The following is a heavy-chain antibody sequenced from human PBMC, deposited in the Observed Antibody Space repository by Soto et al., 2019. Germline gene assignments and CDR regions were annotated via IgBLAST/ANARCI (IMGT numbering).Heavy chain of an antibody. CDR3: VRSGGWPSQYFQH. CDR2: VSYNGNT. J-gene: IGHJ1*01. Sequence: QVQLQESGPGLVKPSETLSLTCTVSGGSVNRINYYWTWIRQPPGKGLEWIGDVSYNGNTHYNPSLKSRVTISVDTSKNQFFLKMSSVTAADTAVYYCVRSGGWPSQYFQHWGQGTLVTVSA. V-gene: IGHV4-61*01. CDR1: GGSVNRINYY. D-gene: IGHD1-26*01.